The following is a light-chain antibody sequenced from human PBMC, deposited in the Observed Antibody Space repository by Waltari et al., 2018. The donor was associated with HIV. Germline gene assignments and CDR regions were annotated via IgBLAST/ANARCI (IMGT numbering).Light chain of an antibody. CDR3: SSYAGSNNLV. CDR1: SSDLEGDNY. Sequence: QSALTQPPSASGSPGQSVPISRTGTSSDLEGDNYVSRYQHHPGKAPKFMIYEVYKRPSAGPHRFAGSKSGSTASLTVSGLEAEEEADYYCSSYAGSNNLVFGGGTKLTVL. V-gene: IGLV2-8*01. CDR2: EVY. J-gene: IGLJ2*01.